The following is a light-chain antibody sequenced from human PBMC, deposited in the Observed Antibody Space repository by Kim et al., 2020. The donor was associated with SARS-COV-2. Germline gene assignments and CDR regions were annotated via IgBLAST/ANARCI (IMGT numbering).Light chain of an antibody. CDR2: GAS. CDR3: QQSYTIPYT. Sequence: DIQMTQSPSSLSASVGDRVTITCRAGQTISRHLNWYQQKPGKAPNLLIYGASNLRSGVPSRFSGSGSGTDFTLTISSLQPEDFATYYCQQSYTIPYTFGQGTKLEIK. CDR1: QTISRH. J-gene: IGKJ2*01. V-gene: IGKV1-39*01.